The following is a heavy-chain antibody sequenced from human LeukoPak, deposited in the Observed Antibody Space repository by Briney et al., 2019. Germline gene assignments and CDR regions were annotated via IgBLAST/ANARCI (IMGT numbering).Heavy chain of an antibody. J-gene: IGHJ6*04. Sequence: SETLSLTCTVSGGSVSSGSYYWSWIRQPPGKGLEWIRYIYYSGSTSYNPSLKSRVTISVDTSKNQFSLKLSSVTAADTAVYYCARVPHRLTNTHEPLYYYYGMDVWGKGTTVTVSS. CDR2: IYYSGST. D-gene: IGHD3-16*01. CDR1: GGSVSSGSYY. CDR3: ARVPHRLTNTHEPLYYYYGMDV. V-gene: IGHV4-61*01.